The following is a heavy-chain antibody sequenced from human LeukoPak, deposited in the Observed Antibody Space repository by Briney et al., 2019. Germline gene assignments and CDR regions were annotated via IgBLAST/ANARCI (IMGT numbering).Heavy chain of an antibody. CDR1: GGSFSDYY. CDR2: INHSGST. Sequence: ASETLSLTCAVYGGSFSDYYWTWIRQPPGKGLEWIGEINHSGSTNYNPSLKSRVTISVDTSKNQFSLKLKSVTAADMAVYYCARAGWFGEFYGPLDYWGQGSLVTVSS. V-gene: IGHV4-34*01. J-gene: IGHJ4*02. CDR3: ARAGWFGEFYGPLDY. D-gene: IGHD3-10*01.